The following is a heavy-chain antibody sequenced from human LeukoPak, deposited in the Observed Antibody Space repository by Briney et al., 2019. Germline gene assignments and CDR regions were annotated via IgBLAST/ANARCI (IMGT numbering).Heavy chain of an antibody. CDR3: AREKYGYSSSSGRGYYYYYMDV. V-gene: IGHV1-18*01. CDR1: GYTFTGYG. D-gene: IGHD6-6*01. CDR2: ISAYNGNT. J-gene: IGHJ6*03. Sequence: ASVKVSCKASGYTFTGYGISWVRQAPGQGLEWMGWISAYNGNTNYAQKLQGRVTMTTDTSTSTAYMELRSLRSDDTAVYYCAREKYGYSSSSGRGYYYYYMDVWGKGTTVTVSS.